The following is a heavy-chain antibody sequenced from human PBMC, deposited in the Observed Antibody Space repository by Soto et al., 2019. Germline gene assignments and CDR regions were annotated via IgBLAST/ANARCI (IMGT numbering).Heavy chain of an antibody. CDR2: IYHTGST. D-gene: IGHD6-13*01. V-gene: IGHV4-4*02. CDR1: SDSISSSNW. J-gene: IGHJ5*02. Sequence: QVQLQESGPGLVKPSGTLSLTCGVSSDSISSSNWWTWVRQPPGKGLEWIGEIYHTGSTNYNPSLKGRVTISVDKSENQFSLKLSSVTAADTAVYYCARVVVATYSSTFDPWGQGTLVTVSS. CDR3: ARVVVATYSSTFDP.